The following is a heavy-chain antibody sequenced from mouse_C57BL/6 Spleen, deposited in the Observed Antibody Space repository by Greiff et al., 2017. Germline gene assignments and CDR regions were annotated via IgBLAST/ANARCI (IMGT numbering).Heavy chain of an antibody. CDR1: GFTFSDYG. Sequence: EVMLVESGGGLVKPGGSLKLSCAASGFTFSDYGMHWVRQAPEKGLEWVAYISSGSSTIYYADTVKGRFTISRDNAKNTLFLQMTSLRSEDTAMYYCARGYDYDVDYAMDYWGQGTSVTVSS. J-gene: IGHJ4*01. V-gene: IGHV5-17*01. CDR2: ISSGSSTI. CDR3: ARGYDYDVDYAMDY. D-gene: IGHD2-4*01.